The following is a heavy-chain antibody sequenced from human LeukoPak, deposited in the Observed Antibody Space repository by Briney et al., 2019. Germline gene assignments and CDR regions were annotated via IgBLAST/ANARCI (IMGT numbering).Heavy chain of an antibody. D-gene: IGHD6-6*01. Sequence: SDTLSLTCAVSSYSISSGYYWGWIRPRPGEGLDWIGSIYHTGSTYYNPTLKSGVTISVDTSKNQFSLKLSSVTAADTAVYYCARLESSSCWFDPWGQGTLVTVSS. CDR2: IYHTGST. CDR1: SYSISSGYY. V-gene: IGHV4-38-2*01. J-gene: IGHJ5*02. CDR3: ARLESSSCWFDP.